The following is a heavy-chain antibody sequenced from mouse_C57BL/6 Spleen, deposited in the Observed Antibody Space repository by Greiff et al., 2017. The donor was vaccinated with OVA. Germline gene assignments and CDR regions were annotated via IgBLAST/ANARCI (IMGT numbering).Heavy chain of an antibody. D-gene: IGHD3-2*02. CDR3: ARGAAQAYYFDY. Sequence: QVQLQQPGAELVRPGSSVKLSCKASGYTFTSYWMDWVKQRPGQGLEWIGNIYPSDSETHYNQKFKDKAPLTVDKSSSTAYMQLSSLTSEDSAVYYGARGAAQAYYFDYWGKGTTLTVSS. CDR2: IYPSDSET. J-gene: IGHJ2*01. CDR1: GYTFTSYW. V-gene: IGHV1-61*01.